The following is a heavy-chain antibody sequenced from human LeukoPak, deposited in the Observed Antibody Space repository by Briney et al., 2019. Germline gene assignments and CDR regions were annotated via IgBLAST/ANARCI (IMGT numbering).Heavy chain of an antibody. CDR2: IIPIFGTA. CDR1: GGTFSSYA. D-gene: IGHD2-8*01. Sequence: SVKVSCKASGGTFSSYAISWVRQAPGQGLEWMGGIIPIFGTANYAQKFQGRLTITTDESTSTAYMELSSLRSEDTDVYYCESRVRMEPNGFDYWGQGTLVTVSS. CDR3: ESRVRMEPNGFDY. V-gene: IGHV1-69*05. J-gene: IGHJ4*02.